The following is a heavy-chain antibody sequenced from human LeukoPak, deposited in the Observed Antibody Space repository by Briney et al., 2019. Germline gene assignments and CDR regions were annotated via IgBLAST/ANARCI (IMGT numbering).Heavy chain of an antibody. Sequence: GGSLRLSCAASGFTFDDYAMHWVRQAPGKGLEWVSLTSGDSGSTYYADSVKGRFTISRDNSKNSLYLQMNSLRTEDTALYYCAKDGSIAAPFDYWGQGTLVTVSS. CDR2: TSGDSGST. D-gene: IGHD6-6*01. CDR1: GFTFDDYA. CDR3: AKDGSIAAPFDY. J-gene: IGHJ4*02. V-gene: IGHV3-43*02.